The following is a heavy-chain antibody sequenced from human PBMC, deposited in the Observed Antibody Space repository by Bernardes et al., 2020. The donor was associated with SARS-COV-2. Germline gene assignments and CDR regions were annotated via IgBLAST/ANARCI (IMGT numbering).Heavy chain of an antibody. Sequence: GGSLRLSCAASGFTFRAFAMNWVRQAPGKGLEWVATITDNGGDTWYADAVRGRFTISRDNFADTLHLQMDSLRDEDTATYYCAKFPIVWPNEYFVLWGRGTLVTVSS. J-gene: IGHJ4*02. CDR3: AKFPIVWPNEYFVL. CDR1: GFTFRAFA. D-gene: IGHD1-26*01. CDR2: ITDNGGDT. V-gene: IGHV3-23*01.